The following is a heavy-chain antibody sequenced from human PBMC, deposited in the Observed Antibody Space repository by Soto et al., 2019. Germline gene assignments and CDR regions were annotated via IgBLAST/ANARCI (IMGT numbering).Heavy chain of an antibody. V-gene: IGHV3-23*01. CDR2: ISGSGTIT. CDR1: GFPFSSYA. J-gene: IGHJ4*02. CDR3: AKDRVVPAAFDY. D-gene: IGHD2-2*01. Sequence: GGSLRLSCAASGFPFSSYAMTWVRQAPGKGLEWVSGISGSGTITYDADSVKGRFTISRDKSKNTLYLQMNSLRAEDTAVYYCAKDRVVPAAFDYWGQGTLVTVPQ.